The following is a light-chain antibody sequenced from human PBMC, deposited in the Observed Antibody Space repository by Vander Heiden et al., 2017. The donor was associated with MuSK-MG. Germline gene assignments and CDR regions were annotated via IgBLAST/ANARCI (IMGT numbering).Light chain of an antibody. J-gene: IGLJ2*01. Sequence: SYALTQPPSVSVSPGQTASITCSGDSLGAKYASWYQQRPGQSPVLVIFQDTKRPSGIPERFSGSNSGNTATLTISGTQAMDEADYYCQVWDTNTAHVVFGGGTKLTVL. CDR2: QDT. CDR1: SLGAKY. V-gene: IGLV3-1*01. CDR3: QVWDTNTAHVV.